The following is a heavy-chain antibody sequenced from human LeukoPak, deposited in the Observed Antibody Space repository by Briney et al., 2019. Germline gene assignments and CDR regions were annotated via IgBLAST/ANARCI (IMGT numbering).Heavy chain of an antibody. CDR1: GGSISAYF. J-gene: IGHJ3*02. CDR2: MYYSGST. Sequence: SETLSLTCTVSGGSISAYFWNWIRQPPGKGLEWIGYMYYSGSTNYNPPLKSRVTVSVDTSKTQFSLKLNSVTATDTAIYYCVRSVGMSGTNAFDTWGQGTMVTVSS. CDR3: VRSVGMSGTNAFDT. D-gene: IGHD1-1*01. V-gene: IGHV4-59*08.